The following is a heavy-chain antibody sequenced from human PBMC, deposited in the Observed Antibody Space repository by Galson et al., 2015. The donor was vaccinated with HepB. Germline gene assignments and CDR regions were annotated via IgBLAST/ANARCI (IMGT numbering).Heavy chain of an antibody. V-gene: IGHV1-2*02. Sequence: SVKVSCKASGYAFTAYYMHWVRQAPGQGLELMGWINPRSGGTNYTQKFQGRVTMTRDTSVSTANMELSGLTSDDTAVYFCARDRWYCSSTNCRINAFDIWGQGTMVTVSS. CDR2: INPRSGGT. CDR1: GYAFTAYY. D-gene: IGHD2-2*01. CDR3: ARDRWYCSSTNCRINAFDI. J-gene: IGHJ3*02.